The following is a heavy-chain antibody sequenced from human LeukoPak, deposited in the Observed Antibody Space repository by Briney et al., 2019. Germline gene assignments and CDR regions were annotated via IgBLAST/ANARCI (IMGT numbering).Heavy chain of an antibody. CDR1: GFTFISYS. J-gene: IGHJ6*02. CDR2: ISYDGSNK. D-gene: IGHD1-26*01. Sequence: HSGGSLRLSCAASGFTFISYSMHWVRQAPGEGLGWVAVISYDGSNKYYADSVKGRFTISRDNSKNTLYLQMNSLRAEDTAVYYCARGGIVGPTSYFYYGMDVWGQGTTVTVSS. CDR3: ARGGIVGPTSYFYYGMDV. V-gene: IGHV3-30-3*01.